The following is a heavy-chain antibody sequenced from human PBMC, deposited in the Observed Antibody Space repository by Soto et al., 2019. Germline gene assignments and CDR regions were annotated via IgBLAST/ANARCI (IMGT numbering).Heavy chain of an antibody. CDR2: IYSSGST. D-gene: IGHD6-13*01. Sequence: SETLSLTCTVSGGSISRHYWSWIRQPPGTGLEWIAYIYSSGSTNYNPSLKSRVTISVDTSKNQFSLKLRSVTAADTAVYYCAKAPGMETPIDYWGQGTLVTVSS. CDR1: GGSISRHY. J-gene: IGHJ4*02. CDR3: AKAPGMETPIDY. V-gene: IGHV4-59*11.